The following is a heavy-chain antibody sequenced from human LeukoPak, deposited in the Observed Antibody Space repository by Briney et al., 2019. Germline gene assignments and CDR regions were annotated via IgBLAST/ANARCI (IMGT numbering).Heavy chain of an antibody. CDR2: ISSSGSYV. CDR3: ARDPSRWELLNFDY. J-gene: IGHJ4*02. D-gene: IGHD1-26*01. CDR1: GYTFSTYN. V-gene: IGHV3-21*01. Sequence: GGSLRLSCTASGYTFSTYNMNWVRQAPGKGLEWVSSISSSGSYVYYADSLKCRFTVSRDNAKDSLYLQMNSLRAEDTAVYYCARDPSRWELLNFDYWGQGTLVTVSS.